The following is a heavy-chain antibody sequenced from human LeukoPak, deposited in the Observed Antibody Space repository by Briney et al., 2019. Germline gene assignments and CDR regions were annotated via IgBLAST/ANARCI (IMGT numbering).Heavy chain of an antibody. V-gene: IGHV4-34*01. J-gene: IGHJ3*02. Sequence: SETLSLSCAVYGGSVSGYYWSWIRQPPGKGLEWIGEINHSGSTNYNPSLKSRVTISVDTSKNQFSLKLSSVTAADTAVYYCARNSPLRYDFWSGYYSWAFDIWGQGTMVTVSS. CDR2: INHSGST. CDR1: GGSVSGYY. D-gene: IGHD3-3*01. CDR3: ARNSPLRYDFWSGYYSWAFDI.